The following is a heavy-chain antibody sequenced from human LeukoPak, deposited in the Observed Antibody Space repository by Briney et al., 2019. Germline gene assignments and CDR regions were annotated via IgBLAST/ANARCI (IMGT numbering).Heavy chain of an antibody. CDR2: IYAGDSDA. CDR3: ARMGRTILGGPDC. CDR1: GYTFTYYW. Sequence: GESLKISCQNSGYTFTYYWIGWVRQMPGKGLECMGIIYAGDSDARYGPSLQGQVTISVDKSINTAYLQWSSLKASDTAVYYCARMGRTILGGPDCWGQGTLVTVSS. V-gene: IGHV5-51*01. J-gene: IGHJ4*02. D-gene: IGHD3-10*01.